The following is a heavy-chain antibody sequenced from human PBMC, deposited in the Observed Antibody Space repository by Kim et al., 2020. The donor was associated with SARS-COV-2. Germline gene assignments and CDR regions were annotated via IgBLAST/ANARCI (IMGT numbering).Heavy chain of an antibody. CDR1: GYTFTNHA. Sequence: ASVKVSCKASGYTFTNHAINWLRQAPGRGLEWMGWINTDTGSPTYAPDFTGRFVFSLDTSVSTAYLQIRSLEAEDTALYYCARVVWGGWRYIEPWGQGTL. CDR3: ARVVWGGWRYIEP. CDR2: INTDTGSP. V-gene: IGHV7-4-1*02. D-gene: IGHD3-16*02. J-gene: IGHJ5*02.